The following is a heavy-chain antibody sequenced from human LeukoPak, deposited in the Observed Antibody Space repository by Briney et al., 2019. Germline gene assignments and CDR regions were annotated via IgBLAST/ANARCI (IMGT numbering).Heavy chain of an antibody. V-gene: IGHV1-2*02. CDR1: GNTFTDYY. D-gene: IGHD3-10*01. Sequence: GASVKVSCKASGNTFTDYYLHWVRQAPGQGLEWVGWINTNSGGTRYAQKFQGRAAMTRDTSISTAYLELSGLTSDDTAVYYCAGGYPNYYGPWGQGTTVTVSS. J-gene: IGHJ3*01. CDR3: AGGYPNYYGP. CDR2: INTNSGGT.